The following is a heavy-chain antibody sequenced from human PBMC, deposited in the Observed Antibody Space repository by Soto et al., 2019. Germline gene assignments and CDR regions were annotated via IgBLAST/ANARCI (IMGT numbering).Heavy chain of an antibody. CDR1: GYTFSSYA. CDR3: ASPSYGSGSDY. V-gene: IGHV1-3*01. CDR2: INAGNGNT. J-gene: IGHJ4*02. D-gene: IGHD3-10*01. Sequence: QVQLVQSGAEVKKPGASVKVSCKASGYTFSSYALHWVRQAPGQRLEWMVWINAGNGNTKYSQKFQGRVTFTRDTSASTAYIELSSLRSEDTAVYYCASPSYGSGSDYWGQGTLVTVSS.